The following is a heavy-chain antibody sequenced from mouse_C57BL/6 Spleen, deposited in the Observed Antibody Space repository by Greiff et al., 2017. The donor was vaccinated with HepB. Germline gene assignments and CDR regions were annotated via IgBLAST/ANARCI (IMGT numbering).Heavy chain of an antibody. CDR2: IRNKANGYTT. CDR1: GFTFTDYY. J-gene: IGHJ2*01. D-gene: IGHD2-2*01. CDR3: ARFKRGYDPFDY. Sequence: EVKLVESGGGLVQPGGSLSLSCAASGFTFTDYYMSWVRQPPGKALEWLGFIRNKANGYTTEYSASVKGRFTISRDNSQSILYLQMNALRAEDSATYYCARFKRGYDPFDYWGQGTTLTVSS. V-gene: IGHV7-3*01.